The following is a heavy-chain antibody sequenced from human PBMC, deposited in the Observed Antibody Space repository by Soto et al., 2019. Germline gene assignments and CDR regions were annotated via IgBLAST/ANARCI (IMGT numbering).Heavy chain of an antibody. Sequence: ASETLSLTCSVSGGSISGSYWSWIRQSPGKGLEWLGYVYYTGSTNYSPSLRSRVSISVDTSKNEFSLRLSSVTAADTAVYFCARSVAVPGAHINYWGQGTQVTVSS. D-gene: IGHD6-19*01. CDR1: GGSISGSY. CDR3: ARSVAVPGAHINY. J-gene: IGHJ4*02. V-gene: IGHV4-59*01. CDR2: VYYTGST.